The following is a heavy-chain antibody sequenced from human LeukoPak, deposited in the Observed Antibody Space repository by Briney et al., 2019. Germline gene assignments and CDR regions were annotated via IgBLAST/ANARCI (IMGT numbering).Heavy chain of an antibody. V-gene: IGHV4-30-4*08. Sequence: SETLSLTCTVSGGSISSYYWSWIRQPPGKGLEWIGYIYYSGSTYYNPSLKSRVTISVDTSKNQFSLQLSSVTAADTAVYYCARGYSSGNWFDPWGQGTLVTVSS. J-gene: IGHJ5*02. CDR3: ARGYSSGNWFDP. CDR2: IYYSGST. CDR1: GGSISSYY. D-gene: IGHD2-15*01.